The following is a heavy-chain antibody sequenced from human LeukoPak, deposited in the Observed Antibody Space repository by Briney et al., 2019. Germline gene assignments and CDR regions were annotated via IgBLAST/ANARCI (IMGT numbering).Heavy chain of an antibody. J-gene: IGHJ3*02. CDR3: ARDRYRYDSSVDAFDI. V-gene: IGHV1-18*01. CDR2: FSAYNGHT. Sequence: ASVKVSCKASGYTFTTYGISWVRQAPGQGLEWMAWFSAYNGHTNYAQNFQDRVTMTTDTSTSTAYMELRSLRSDDTVVYYCARDRYRYDSSVDAFDIWGQGTMVTVSS. CDR1: GYTFTTYG. D-gene: IGHD3-22*01.